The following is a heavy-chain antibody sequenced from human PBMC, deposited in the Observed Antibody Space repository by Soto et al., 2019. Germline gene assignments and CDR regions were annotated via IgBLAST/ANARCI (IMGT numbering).Heavy chain of an antibody. CDR1: GFSLNTRGVS. D-gene: IGHD4-17*01. Sequence: SGPTLVNPTQTLTLTCTFSGFSLNTRGVSVGWIRQPPGKALEWLALIYWNDSKRVSPSLKSRLTVTKDTSKNQVVLTMTNMAPVDTATYYCAHRAKTAVTPDFDSWGQGTLVTVSS. CDR2: IYWNDSK. V-gene: IGHV2-5*01. J-gene: IGHJ4*02. CDR3: AHRAKTAVTPDFDS.